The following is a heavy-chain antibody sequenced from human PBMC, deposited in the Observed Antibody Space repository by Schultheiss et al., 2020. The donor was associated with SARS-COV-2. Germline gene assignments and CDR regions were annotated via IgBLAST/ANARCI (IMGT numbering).Heavy chain of an antibody. D-gene: IGHD2-2*01. CDR1: GFTFGDYA. V-gene: IGHV3-49*04. J-gene: IGHJ6*03. Sequence: GGSLRLSCTASGFTFGDYAMSWVRQAPGKGLEWVGFIRSKAYGGTTEYAASVKGRFTISRDDSKSIAYLQMNSLKTEDTAVYYCTRDRVVVVPAAMGIAGYYYYYYMDVWGKGTTVTVSS. CDR3: TRDRVVVVPAAMGIAGYYYYYYMDV. CDR2: IRSKAYGGTT.